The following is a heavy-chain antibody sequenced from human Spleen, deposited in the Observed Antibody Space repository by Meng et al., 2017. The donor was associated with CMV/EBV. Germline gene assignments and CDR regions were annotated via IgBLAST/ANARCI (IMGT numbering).Heavy chain of an antibody. Sequence: GGSLRLSCAASEFTFTNYAMSWVRQAPGRGLAWVSAITASGGSTYYADSTKGRFTVSRDNSKNTLYLQMNSLRAEDTAVYYCAKAFSASWYREYYDDWGQGTLVTVSS. V-gene: IGHV3-23*01. CDR2: ITASGGST. D-gene: IGHD6-13*01. CDR1: EFTFTNYA. J-gene: IGHJ4*02. CDR3: AKAFSASWYREYYDD.